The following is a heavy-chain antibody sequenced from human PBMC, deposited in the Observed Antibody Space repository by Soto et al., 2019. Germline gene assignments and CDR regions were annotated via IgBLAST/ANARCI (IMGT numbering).Heavy chain of an antibody. Sequence: KTSETLSLTCSVSGGSTSSSSYYWGWIRQPPGKGLEWIGSVYHSGTTFYSPSLKSRVTISVDTSKNQFSLKLSSVTAADTAVYYCARTYSGYDSNWYFDLWGRGTLVAVSS. J-gene: IGHJ2*01. V-gene: IGHV4-39*01. CDR2: VYHSGTT. D-gene: IGHD5-12*01. CDR1: GGSTSSSSYY. CDR3: ARTYSGYDSNWYFDL.